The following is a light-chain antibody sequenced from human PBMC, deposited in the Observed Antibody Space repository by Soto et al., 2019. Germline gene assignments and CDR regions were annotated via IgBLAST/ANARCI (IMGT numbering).Light chain of an antibody. J-gene: IGLJ2*01. CDR3: CSLADISTHVL. V-gene: IGLV2-23*01. CDR2: EGN. Sequence: QSALTQPASVSGSPGQSITISCTGTSSDVGSYKLVSWYQPHPGKAPKLMIYEGNKRPSGVSNRFSASKSGNTASLTISGLRAEDEADYYCCSLADISTHVLIGGWTKLTFL. CDR1: SSDVGSYKL.